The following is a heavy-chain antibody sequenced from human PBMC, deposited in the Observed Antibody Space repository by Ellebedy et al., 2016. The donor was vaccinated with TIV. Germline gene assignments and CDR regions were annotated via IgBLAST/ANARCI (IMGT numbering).Heavy chain of an antibody. J-gene: IGHJ4*02. Sequence: GESLKISCAASGFTFSSYAMSWVRQAPGKGLEWVSAISGSGGSTYYADSVKGRFTISRDNSKNTLYLQMNSLRAEDTAVYYCAKDLGSSWPKGFGYWGQGTLVTVSS. D-gene: IGHD6-13*01. CDR3: AKDLGSSWPKGFGY. V-gene: IGHV3-23*01. CDR1: GFTFSSYA. CDR2: ISGSGGST.